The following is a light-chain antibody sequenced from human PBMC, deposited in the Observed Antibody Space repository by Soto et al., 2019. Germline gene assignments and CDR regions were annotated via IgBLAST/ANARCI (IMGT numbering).Light chain of an antibody. CDR2: DAS. CDR1: QNVDHW. J-gene: IGKJ1*01. CDR3: QRYNSNSRT. Sequence: DIQMTQSPSTLSASVGDRVTITCRASQNVDHWVAWYQQKPGKAPKFLIYDASNLESGVPSRFSGRGSGTEFTLPISSLQPDDFATYSCQRYNSNSRTFGQGTRV. V-gene: IGKV1-5*01.